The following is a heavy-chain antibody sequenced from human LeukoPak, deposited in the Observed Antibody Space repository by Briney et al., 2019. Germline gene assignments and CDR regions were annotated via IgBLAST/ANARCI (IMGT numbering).Heavy chain of an antibody. Sequence: HSGGSLRLSCAASGFTFSTYWMHWVRQAPGKGLVWVSRINTDGSTTGYADSVEGRFTISRDNAKNTLFLQMNSLRAEDTAVYYCVAWSGFWGQGTLVTVSS. V-gene: IGHV3-74*01. J-gene: IGHJ4*02. CDR3: VAWSGF. D-gene: IGHD3-3*01. CDR2: INTDGSTT. CDR1: GFTFSTYW.